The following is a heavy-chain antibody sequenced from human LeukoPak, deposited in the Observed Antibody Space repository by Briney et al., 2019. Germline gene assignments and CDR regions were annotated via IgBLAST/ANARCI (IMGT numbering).Heavy chain of an antibody. V-gene: IGHV1-8*03. CDR2: MNPNSGNT. D-gene: IGHD4-17*01. CDR1: GYTFTSYD. J-gene: IGHJ6*02. Sequence: ASVKVSCKASGYTFTSYDINWVRQATGQGLEWMGWMNPNSGNTGYAQRFQGRVTITRNTSISTAYMELSSLRSDDTAVYYCARAGSDYGDWYYYGMDVWGQGTTVTVSS. CDR3: ARAGSDYGDWYYYGMDV.